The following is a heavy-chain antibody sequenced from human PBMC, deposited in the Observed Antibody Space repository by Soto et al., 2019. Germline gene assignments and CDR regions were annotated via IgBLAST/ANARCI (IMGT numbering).Heavy chain of an antibody. CDR2: ISAYNGNT. V-gene: IGHV1-18*04. CDR1: GYTFTSYG. CDR3: ARDHNLNWFGVYFDY. Sequence: QVQLVQSGAEVKKPGASVKVSCKASGYTFTSYGISWVRQAPGQGLEWMGWISAYNGNTNYAQKLQGRVTMTTDTSTSTAYMELRSLRADDTAVYCCARDHNLNWFGVYFDYWGQGTLVTVSS. J-gene: IGHJ4*02. D-gene: IGHD1-7*01.